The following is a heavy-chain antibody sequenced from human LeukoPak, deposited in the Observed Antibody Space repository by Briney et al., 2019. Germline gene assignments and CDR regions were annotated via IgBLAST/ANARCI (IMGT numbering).Heavy chain of an antibody. CDR2: IDQTGSP. J-gene: IGHJ4*02. CDR1: GGSFSGYY. D-gene: IGHD5-12*01. CDR3: SRGRFSWQAPSAF. V-gene: IGHV4-34*01. Sequence: SETLSLTCAVYGGSFSGYYWSWIRQTPEKGLEWIGEIDQTGSPAYDPSLKTRLTISLDISKKQLSLKLKYVTAADTALYFCSRGRFSWQAPSAFWGQGTPVTVSS.